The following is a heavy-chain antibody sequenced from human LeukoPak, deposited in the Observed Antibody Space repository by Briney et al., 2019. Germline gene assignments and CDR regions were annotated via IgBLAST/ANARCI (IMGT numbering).Heavy chain of an antibody. CDR3: ARDRDYCSSTSCSRWFDP. CDR2: ISSSSSYI. CDR1: GFTFSSYS. V-gene: IGHV3-21*01. Sequence: GGSLRLSCAASGFTFSSYSINWVRQAPGKGLEWVSSISSSSSYIYYADSVKGRFTISRDNAKNSLYLQMNSLRAEDTAVYYCARDRDYCSSTSCSRWFDPWGQGTLVTVSS. J-gene: IGHJ5*02. D-gene: IGHD2-2*01.